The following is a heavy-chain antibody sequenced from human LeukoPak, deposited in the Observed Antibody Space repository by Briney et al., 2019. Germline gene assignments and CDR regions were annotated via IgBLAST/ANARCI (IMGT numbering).Heavy chain of an antibody. V-gene: IGHV4-59*08. CDR1: GGSIRSYY. Sequence: PSETLSLTCTVSGGSIRSYYWSWIRQPPGKGLEWIGYILYSGGTNYNPSLKSRVTISVDTSKNQFSLKLSSVTAADTAVYYCARGSDYHGSKWGQGTLVIVSS. D-gene: IGHD3-10*01. CDR3: ARGSDYHGSK. CDR2: ILYSGGT. J-gene: IGHJ4*02.